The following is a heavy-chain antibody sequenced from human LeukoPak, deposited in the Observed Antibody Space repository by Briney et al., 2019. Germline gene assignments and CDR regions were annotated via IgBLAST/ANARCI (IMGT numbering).Heavy chain of an antibody. V-gene: IGHV3-23*01. CDR3: AKRIQSAMAMGY. CDR2: ISGSGDNT. CDR1: GFTFSSHG. D-gene: IGHD5-18*01. J-gene: IGHJ4*02. Sequence: GGSLRLSCAASGFTFSSHGMSWVRQAPGKGLEWVSTISGSGDNTYYADSVKGRFTISRDNSKNTMYLQMNSLRAEDTAVYYCAKRIQSAMAMGYWGQGTLVTVSS.